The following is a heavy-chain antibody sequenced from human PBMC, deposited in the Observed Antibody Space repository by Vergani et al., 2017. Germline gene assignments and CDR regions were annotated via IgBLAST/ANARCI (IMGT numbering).Heavy chain of an antibody. CDR1: GYTFIGYY. V-gene: IGHV1-2*02. CDR3: ARNSDYDFWSGPKNWFDP. D-gene: IGHD3-3*01. Sequence: QVQLVQSGAEVKKPGASVKVSCKASGYTFIGYYMHWVRQAPGQGLEWMGWINPNSGGTNYAQKFQGRVTMTRDTSISTAYMELSRLRSDDTAVYYCARNSDYDFWSGPKNWFDPWGQGTLVTVSS. J-gene: IGHJ5*02. CDR2: INPNSGGT.